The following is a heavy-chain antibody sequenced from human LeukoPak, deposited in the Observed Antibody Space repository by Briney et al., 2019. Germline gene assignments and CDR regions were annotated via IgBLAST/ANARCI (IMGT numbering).Heavy chain of an antibody. CDR2: ISTNGGST. Sequence: GGSLRLSCAASGFTFSSYAMHWVRQAPGRGLEHVSAISTNGGSTYYANSVEGRFTISRDNSKNTLYLQMGSVRAEDMAVYYCARWGSTSCYDYWGQGTLVTVSS. CDR3: ARWGSTSCYDY. J-gene: IGHJ4*02. D-gene: IGHD2-2*01. CDR1: GFTFSSYA. V-gene: IGHV3-64*01.